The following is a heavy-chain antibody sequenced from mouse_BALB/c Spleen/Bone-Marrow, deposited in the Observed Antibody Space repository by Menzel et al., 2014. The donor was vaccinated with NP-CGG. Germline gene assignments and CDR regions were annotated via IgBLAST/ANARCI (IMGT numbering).Heavy chain of an antibody. V-gene: IGHV5-12-2*01. J-gene: IGHJ3*01. CDR2: ITNGGGST. CDR3: ATLTGTSY. CDR1: GFPFSSYT. Sequence: DVKLVESGGGLVQPGGSLKLSCAASGFPFSSYTMSWVRQTPEKGLEWVAFITNGGGSTYYPDTLKGRFTISRDDAKNTLYLQMSSLKSEDTAMYYCATLTGTSYWGQGTLVTVSA. D-gene: IGHD4-1*01.